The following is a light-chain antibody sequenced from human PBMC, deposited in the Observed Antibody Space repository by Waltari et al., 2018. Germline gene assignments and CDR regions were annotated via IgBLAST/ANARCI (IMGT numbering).Light chain of an antibody. V-gene: IGKV3-11*01. CDR2: DAS. Sequence: EIVLTHSPATLSLSPGERATLFCRASESVSNYLAWYQQIPGQAPRLLIYDASNRATGIPARFSGSGSGTDFTLTISSLEAEDFAVYYCQQRSNRLLSFGGGTKVEIK. CDR1: ESVSNY. J-gene: IGKJ4*01. CDR3: QQRSNRLLS.